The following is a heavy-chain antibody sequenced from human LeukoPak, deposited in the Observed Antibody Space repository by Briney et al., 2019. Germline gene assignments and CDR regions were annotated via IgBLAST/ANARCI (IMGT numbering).Heavy chain of an antibody. D-gene: IGHD6-13*01. J-gene: IGHJ4*02. CDR1: GGSISSSSYY. CDR3: ARSRRASSSFEY. Sequence: SETLSLTCTVSGGSISSSSYYWSWIRQPPGKGLEWIGYIYYSGSTNYNPSLKSRVTISVDTSKNQFSLKLSSVTAADTAVYYCARSRRASSSFEYWGQGTLVTVSS. CDR2: IYYSGST. V-gene: IGHV4-61*05.